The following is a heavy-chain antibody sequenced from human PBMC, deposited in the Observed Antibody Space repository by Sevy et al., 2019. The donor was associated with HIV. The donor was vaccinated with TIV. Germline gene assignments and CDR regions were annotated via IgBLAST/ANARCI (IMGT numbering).Heavy chain of an antibody. J-gene: IGHJ4*02. CDR2: IIPIFGRT. CDR3: ARVPTYYYGSATYFES. CDR1: GGTFSNYP. V-gene: IGHV1-69*13. D-gene: IGHD3-10*01. Sequence: ASVKVSCKASGGTFSNYPITWVRQAPGQGLEWMGGIIPIFGRTNYAQKFQGRVTITADESTGTAYMELSSLRSEDTAVYYCARVPTYYYGSATYFESWGQGTLVTVSS.